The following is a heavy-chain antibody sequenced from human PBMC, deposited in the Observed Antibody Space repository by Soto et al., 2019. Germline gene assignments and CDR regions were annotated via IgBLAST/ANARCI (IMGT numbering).Heavy chain of an antibody. CDR3: ASSSPFHY. CDR1: GGSVSSGSYY. V-gene: IGHV4-39*01. Sequence: SETLSLTCTVSGGSVSSGSYYWSWIRQPPGKGLEWIGCIYYSGNTNYKPSLKSRVSISIDTSRNQFSLKLTSVTAADTGVYYCASSSPFHYWGPGILVTVSS. CDR2: IYYSGNT. D-gene: IGHD6-6*01. J-gene: IGHJ4*02.